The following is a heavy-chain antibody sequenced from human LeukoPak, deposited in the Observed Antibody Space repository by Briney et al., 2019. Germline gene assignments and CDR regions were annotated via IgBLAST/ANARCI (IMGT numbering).Heavy chain of an antibody. J-gene: IGHJ6*03. D-gene: IGHD3-9*01. Sequence: SETLSLTCTVSGGSISSYYWSWIRQPPGKGLEWIGYIYYSGSTNYNTSLKSRVTITVTTTKNQFSLKLSPVSAADTAVYYCGRGRGILTCYYPDYYYYYMDVWGKGTTVTISS. CDR2: IYYSGST. V-gene: IGHV4-59*01. CDR3: GRGRGILTCYYPDYYYYYMDV. CDR1: GGSISSYY.